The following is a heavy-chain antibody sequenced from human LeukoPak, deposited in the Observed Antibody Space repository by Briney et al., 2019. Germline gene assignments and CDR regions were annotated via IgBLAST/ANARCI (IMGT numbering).Heavy chain of an antibody. V-gene: IGHV3-48*03. CDR3: AAFWSGYYARDEGYDY. CDR1: GLTFRNYE. D-gene: IGHD3-3*01. CDR2: ISGSGSTA. Sequence: GGPFRLPCPAPGLTFRNYEMNWVGQAPGKGLAWVSYISGSGSTADYADSVRGRFAISRDNAKNSLSLKMNSLRAEETAVYYCAAFWSGYYARDEGYDYWGQGTLVTVSS. J-gene: IGHJ4*02.